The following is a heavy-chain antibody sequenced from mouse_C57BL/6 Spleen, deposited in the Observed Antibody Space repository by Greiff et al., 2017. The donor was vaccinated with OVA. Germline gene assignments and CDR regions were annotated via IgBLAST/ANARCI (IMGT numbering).Heavy chain of an antibody. CDR3: AREDGYPDY. D-gene: IGHD2-3*01. V-gene: IGHV3-6*01. J-gene: IGHJ2*01. CDR1: GYSITSGYY. CDR2: ISYDGSN. Sequence: EVQLQESGPGLVKPSQSLSLTCSVTGYSITSGYYWNWIRQFPGNKLEWMGYISYDGSNNYNPSLKNRISITRDTSKNQFFLKLNSVTTEDTATYYCAREDGYPDYWGQGTTLTVSS.